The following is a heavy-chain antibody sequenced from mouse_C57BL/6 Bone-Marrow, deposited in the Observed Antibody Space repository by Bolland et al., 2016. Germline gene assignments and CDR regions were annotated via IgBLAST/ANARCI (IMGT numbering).Heavy chain of an antibody. Sequence: LERIGDINPNNSGTSYNQKFKGKATLTVDKSSSTAYMELRSLTSEDSAVYYCARKTGYWGQGTT. CDR2: INPNNSGT. V-gene: IGHV1-26*01. D-gene: IGHD3-2*01. J-gene: IGHJ2*01. CDR3: ARKTGY.